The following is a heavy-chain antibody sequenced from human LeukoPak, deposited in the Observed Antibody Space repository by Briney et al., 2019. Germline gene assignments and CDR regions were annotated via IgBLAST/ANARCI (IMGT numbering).Heavy chain of an antibody. D-gene: IGHD3-10*01. CDR3: ARTRAMVRGVILYYFDY. Sequence: PSETLSLTCTVSGGSISSGGYYWSWIRQHPGKGLEWIGYIYYSGSTYYNPSLKGRVTISVDTSKNQFSLKLSSVTAADTAVYYCARTRAMVRGVILYYFDYWGQGTLVTVSS. V-gene: IGHV4-31*03. CDR2: IYYSGST. J-gene: IGHJ4*02. CDR1: GGSISSGGYY.